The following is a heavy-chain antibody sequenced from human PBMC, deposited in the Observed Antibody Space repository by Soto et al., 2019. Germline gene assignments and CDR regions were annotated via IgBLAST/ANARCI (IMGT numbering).Heavy chain of an antibody. CDR2: ISAYNGNT. CDR1: GYTFTSYG. D-gene: IGHD3-3*01. Sequence: ASVKVSCTASGYTFTSYGISWVRQAPGQGLEWMGWISAYNGNTNYAQKLQGRVTMTTDTSTSTAYMELRSLRSDDTAVYYCARAWYYDFWSGYYPYFYYYGMDVCGQGTTVTVSS. V-gene: IGHV1-18*04. J-gene: IGHJ6*02. CDR3: ARAWYYDFWSGYYPYFYYYGMDV.